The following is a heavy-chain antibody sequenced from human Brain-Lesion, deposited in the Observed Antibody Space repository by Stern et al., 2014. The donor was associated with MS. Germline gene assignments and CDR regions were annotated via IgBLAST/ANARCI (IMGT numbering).Heavy chain of an antibody. D-gene: IGHD4-23*01. Sequence: VQLQESGSGLVKPSQTLSLTCAVSGGSISSGAYSWSWIRQPPGQSLEWIGYIVHSGRPSYNPSLQSLVTLSVDRSKNQFSLKLSSVTAADTAMYYCARIFGGNFDNWGQGTLVTVSS. CDR2: IVHSGRP. J-gene: IGHJ4*02. V-gene: IGHV4-30-2*01. CDR1: GGSISSGAYS. CDR3: ARIFGGNFDN.